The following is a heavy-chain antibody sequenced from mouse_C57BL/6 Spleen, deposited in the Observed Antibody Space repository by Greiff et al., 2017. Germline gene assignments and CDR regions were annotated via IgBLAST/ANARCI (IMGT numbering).Heavy chain of an antibody. Sequence: EVHLVESGGGLVKPGGSLKLSCAASGFTFSDYGMHWVRQAPEKGLEWVAYISSGSSTIFYADTVKGRFTISRDNAKNTLFLQMTSLRSEDTAMYYCARRGYYYGSSYYAMDYWGQGTSVTVSS. CDR2: ISSGSSTI. CDR1: GFTFSDYG. V-gene: IGHV5-17*01. J-gene: IGHJ4*01. D-gene: IGHD1-1*01. CDR3: ARRGYYYGSSYYAMDY.